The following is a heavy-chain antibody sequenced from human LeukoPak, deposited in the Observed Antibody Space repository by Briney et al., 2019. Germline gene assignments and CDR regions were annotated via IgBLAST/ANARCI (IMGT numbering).Heavy chain of an antibody. V-gene: IGHV3-23*01. CDR2: ISTSGGST. CDR3: ATSLGPLTEY. D-gene: IGHD7-27*01. CDR1: GFTFRSYA. Sequence: PGGSLRLSCAASGFTFRSYAMSWVRQAPGKGLEWVSSISTSGGSTYYADSVEGRFTISRDNAKNTLYLQMNSLRAEDTAVYYCATSLGPLTEYWGQGTLVTVSS. J-gene: IGHJ4*02.